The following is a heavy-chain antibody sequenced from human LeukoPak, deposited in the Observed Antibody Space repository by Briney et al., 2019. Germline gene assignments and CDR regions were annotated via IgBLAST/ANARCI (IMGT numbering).Heavy chain of an antibody. CDR1: GFTFSSYA. V-gene: IGHV3-23*01. CDR3: AKGKWELLTDAFDI. D-gene: IGHD1-26*01. Sequence: GGSLRLSCAASGFTFSSYAMSWVRQAPGKGLEWVSGISGSGDSTKYADSVKGRFTISRDNSKNTLYLQMNSLRAEDTAVYYCAKGKWELLTDAFDIWGQGTMVTVSS. CDR2: ISGSGDST. J-gene: IGHJ3*02.